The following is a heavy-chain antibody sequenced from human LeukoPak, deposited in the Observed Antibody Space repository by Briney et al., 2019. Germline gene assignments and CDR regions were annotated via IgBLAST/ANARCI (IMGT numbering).Heavy chain of an antibody. CDR1: GFTFSSYS. CDR2: LSASRGAT. D-gene: IGHD2-15*01. V-gene: IGHV3-23*01. CDR3: ARGYCSGDSCYLFFFDY. Sequence: AGGSLRPSCAASGFTFSSYSMSWVRQTPGKGLEWVSTLSASRGATYYAGSLKGRFTVSRDNSRNTLYLQMNSLGADDTAVYYCARGYCSGDSCYLFFFDYWGQGTLVTVSS. J-gene: IGHJ4*02.